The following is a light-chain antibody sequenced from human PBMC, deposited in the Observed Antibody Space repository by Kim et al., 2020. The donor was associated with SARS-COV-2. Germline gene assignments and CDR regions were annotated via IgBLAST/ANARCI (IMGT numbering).Light chain of an antibody. V-gene: IGKV3-15*01. CDR3: QQYNDWPLLT. CDR1: QSVSNN. J-gene: IGKJ4*01. CDR2: GAS. Sequence: IVMTQSPATLSVSPGERVTISCRASQSVSNNLAWYQQRPGQAPRLLIYGASTRATDISARFSGSGSGTEFTLTIRSLQSEDLAVYYCQQYNDWPLLTFGGGTKVDIK.